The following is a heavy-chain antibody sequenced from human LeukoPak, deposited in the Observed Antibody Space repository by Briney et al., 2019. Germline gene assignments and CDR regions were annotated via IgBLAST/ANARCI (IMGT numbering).Heavy chain of an antibody. CDR3: TRHVVTLLRGVTQRRENWFDP. CDR1: GYSFSTYY. CDR2: INTDSGGT. V-gene: IGHV1-2*02. D-gene: IGHD3-10*01. Sequence: ASVKVSCRASGYSFSTYYMNWVRQAPGHGLEWLGWINTDSGGTNYAQKFLGRVTMTRDKANTTAYLELTGLTSDDTAVYYCTRHVVTLLRGVTQRRENWFDPWGQGTLVTVSS. J-gene: IGHJ5*02.